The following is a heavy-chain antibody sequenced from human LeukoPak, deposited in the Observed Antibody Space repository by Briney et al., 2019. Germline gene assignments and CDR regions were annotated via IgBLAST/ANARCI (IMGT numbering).Heavy chain of an antibody. CDR3: ARVVMITFGGPEGFDY. J-gene: IGHJ4*02. CDR1: GFTFSSYW. D-gene: IGHD3-16*01. V-gene: IGHV3-7*01. Sequence: GGSLRLSCAASGFTFSSYWMHWVRQAPGKGLEWVANIKQDGSEKYYVDSVKGRFTISRDNAKNSLYLQMNSLRAEDTAVYYCARVVMITFGGPEGFDYWGQGTLVTVSS. CDR2: IKQDGSEK.